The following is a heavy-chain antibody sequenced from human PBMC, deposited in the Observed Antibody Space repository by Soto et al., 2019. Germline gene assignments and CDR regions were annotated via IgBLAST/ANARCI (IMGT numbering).Heavy chain of an antibody. CDR2: ISAYNGNT. D-gene: IGHD3-10*01. CDR1: GYTFTSYG. Sequence: ASVKVSCKASGYTFTSYGISWVRQAPGQGLEWMGWISAYNGNTNYAQKLHGRVTMTTDTSTSTAYMELRSLRSDDTAVYYCAQSRSDDITMVRGVPYYYGMDVWGQGTTVTVSS. CDR3: AQSRSDDITMVRGVPYYYGMDV. J-gene: IGHJ6*02. V-gene: IGHV1-18*01.